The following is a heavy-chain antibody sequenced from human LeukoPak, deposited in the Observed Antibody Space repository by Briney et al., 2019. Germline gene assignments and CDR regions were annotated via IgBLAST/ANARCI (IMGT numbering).Heavy chain of an antibody. J-gene: IGHJ4*02. CDR1: GFTFSSYW. V-gene: IGHV3-7*01. CDR3: ARVVGYDSMDY. CDR2: IKQDGSEK. D-gene: IGHD3-22*01. Sequence: GGSLRLSCAASGFTFSSYWMSWVRQAPGKGLEWVANIKQDGSEKYYVDSVKGRFTISRDNAKNSLYLQMNSLRAEDTAGYYCARVVGYDSMDYWGQGTLVTVSS.